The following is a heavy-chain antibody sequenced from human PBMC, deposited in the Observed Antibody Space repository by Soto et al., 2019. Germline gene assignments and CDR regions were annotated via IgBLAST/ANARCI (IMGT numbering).Heavy chain of an antibody. D-gene: IGHD1-26*01. Sequence: EVLLVESGGGLVQPGRSLRLSCSASGFTFDGYAMHWVRQAPGKGLEWVAGISWDSGAIGYADSVRDRFIISRDNAQNSLYHQINSLRVEDTGFYHCAKDKGGSHYFDYWGQGSLVTVSS. CDR1: GFTFDGYA. V-gene: IGHV3-9*01. CDR3: AKDKGGSHYFDY. J-gene: IGHJ4*02. CDR2: ISWDSGAI.